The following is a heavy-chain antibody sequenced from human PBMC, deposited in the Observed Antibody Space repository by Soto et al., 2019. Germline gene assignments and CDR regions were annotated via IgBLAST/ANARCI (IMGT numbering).Heavy chain of an antibody. CDR1: GYTFTSYY. CDR3: ARAPNSSSGKRDAFDI. D-gene: IGHD6-6*01. CDR2: INPSGGST. V-gene: IGHV1-46*01. J-gene: IGHJ3*02. Sequence: ASVKVSCKASGYTFTSYYMHWVRQAPGQGLEWMGIINPSGGSTSYAQKFQGRVTMTRDTSTSTVYMELSSLRSEDTAVYYCARAPNSSSGKRDAFDIWGQGTMVTVSS.